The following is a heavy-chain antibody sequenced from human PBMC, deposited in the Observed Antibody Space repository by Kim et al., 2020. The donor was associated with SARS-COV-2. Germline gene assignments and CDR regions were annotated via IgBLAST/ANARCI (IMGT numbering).Heavy chain of an antibody. V-gene: IGHV3-7*01. J-gene: IGHJ3*02. Sequence: GGSLRLSCAASGFTFGSFWMSWVRQAPGTGLEWVANIKEDGSENHYLDSVKGRFTISRDNAKNSLYLQMNSLRVDDTAVYYCAKLLSRVAHSRVDAFDMWGQGTMVTVST. D-gene: IGHD2-15*01. CDR2: IKEDGSEN. CDR1: GFTFGSFW. CDR3: AKLLSRVAHSRVDAFDM.